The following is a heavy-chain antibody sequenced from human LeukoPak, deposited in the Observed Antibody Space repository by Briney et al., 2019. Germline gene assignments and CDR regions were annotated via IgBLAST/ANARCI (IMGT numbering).Heavy chain of an antibody. Sequence: GGSLRLSCAASGFTFSSYGMHWVRQAPGKGLEWVAVISYDGSNKYYADSVKGRFTISRDNPKNTLYLQMNSLRAEDTAVYYCAKSSPVYEAAAGTDYWGQGTLVTVSS. CDR1: GFTFSSYG. CDR2: ISYDGSNK. V-gene: IGHV3-30*18. J-gene: IGHJ4*02. CDR3: AKSSPVYEAAAGTDY. D-gene: IGHD6-13*01.